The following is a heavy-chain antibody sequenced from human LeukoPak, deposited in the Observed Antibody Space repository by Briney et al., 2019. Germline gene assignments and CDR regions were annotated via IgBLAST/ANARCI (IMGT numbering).Heavy chain of an antibody. D-gene: IGHD2-2*01. Sequence: GASVKVSCKASGYTFTDYYMHWVRQAPGQGLEWMGWMNPKNGGTNYAQKFQGRVIMTRDTSITTSYMGLSRLTSDDTAVYYCARSSVVVPAAINWFDPWGQGTLVTVSS. CDR1: GYTFTDYY. CDR2: MNPKNGGT. V-gene: IGHV1-2*02. CDR3: ARSSVVVPAAINWFDP. J-gene: IGHJ5*02.